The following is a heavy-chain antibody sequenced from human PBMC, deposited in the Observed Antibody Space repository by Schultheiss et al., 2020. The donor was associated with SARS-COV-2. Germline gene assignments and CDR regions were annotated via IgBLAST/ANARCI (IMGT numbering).Heavy chain of an antibody. J-gene: IGHJ6*02. D-gene: IGHD3-10*01. V-gene: IGHV3-23*01. CDR1: GFTFSSYA. Sequence: GGSLRLSCAASGFTFSSYAMSWVRQAPGKGLEWVSAISGSGGSTYYADSVKGRFTISRDNSKNTLYLQMNSLKTEDTAVYYCTTDRYYGSVDYYYGMDVWGQGTTVTVSS. CDR2: ISGSGGST. CDR3: TTDRYYGSVDYYYGMDV.